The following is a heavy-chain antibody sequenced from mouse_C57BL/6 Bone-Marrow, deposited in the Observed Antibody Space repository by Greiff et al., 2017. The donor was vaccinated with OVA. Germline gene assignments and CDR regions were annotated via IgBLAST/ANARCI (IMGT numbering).Heavy chain of an antibody. Sequence: QVQLQQSGPGLVQPSQSLSITCTVSGFSFTSYGVHWVRQSPGKGLEWLGVIWSGGSTDYNAAFISRLSISKDNSKSQVFFKMNRLQADDTAIYYCARVRFHVGFAKGCWGQGASVTVSS. V-gene: IGHV2-2*01. CDR1: GFSFTSYG. CDR2: IWSGGST. D-gene: IGHD1-1*01. J-gene: IGHJ4*01. CDR3: ARVRFHVGFAKGC.